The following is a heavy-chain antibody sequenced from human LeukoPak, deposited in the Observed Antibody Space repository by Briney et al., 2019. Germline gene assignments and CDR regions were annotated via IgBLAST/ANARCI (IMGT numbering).Heavy chain of an antibody. CDR1: GFTFSSYD. D-gene: IGHD3-10*01. Sequence: SCAASGFTFSSYDMHWVRQATGKGLEWVSAIGTAGDTYYPGSVKGRFTISRENAKNSLYLQMNSLRAGDTAVYYCARSVVGGSGSPPGYYYYYYGMDVWGQGTTVTVSS. J-gene: IGHJ6*02. V-gene: IGHV3-13*01. CDR3: ARSVVGGSGSPPGYYYYYYGMDV. CDR2: IGTAGDT.